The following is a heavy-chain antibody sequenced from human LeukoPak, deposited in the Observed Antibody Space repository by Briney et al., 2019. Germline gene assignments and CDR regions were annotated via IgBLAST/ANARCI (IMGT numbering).Heavy chain of an antibody. Sequence: PGGSLRLSCAASGFTFSSYAMSWVRQAPGKGLEWVSAISGSGGSTYYADSVKGRFTISRDNSKNTLYLRMNSLRAEGTAVYYCAKGEGITMVRGAILHYYGMDVWGQGTTVTVSS. V-gene: IGHV3-23*01. J-gene: IGHJ6*02. D-gene: IGHD3-10*01. CDR2: ISGSGGST. CDR1: GFTFSSYA. CDR3: AKGEGITMVRGAILHYYGMDV.